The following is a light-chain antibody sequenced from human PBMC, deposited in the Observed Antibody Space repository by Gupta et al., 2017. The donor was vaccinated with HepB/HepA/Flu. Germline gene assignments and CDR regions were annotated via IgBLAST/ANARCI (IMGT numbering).Light chain of an antibody. CDR1: SSNIGSNT. V-gene: IGLV1-44*01. CDR2: EDD. J-gene: IGLJ2*01. Sequence: SVLTQPPSASGTPGQRVTLSCSGSSSNIGSNTVNWYQQPPETAPKHLIYEDDRRPPGGPDRFSASKSGTSAALAISCLQSDEEAEYDCWSWSDSRYGSVVFGGGTKLTVL. CDR3: WSWSDSRYGSVV.